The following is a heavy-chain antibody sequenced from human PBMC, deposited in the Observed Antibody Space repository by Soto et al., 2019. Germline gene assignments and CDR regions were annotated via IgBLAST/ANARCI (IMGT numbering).Heavy chain of an antibody. CDR1: GFTFSRYA. Sequence: GGSLRLSCAASGFTFSRYAMSWVRQAPGKGLEWVSAISGGGASTYYADSVMGRFTISRDNSKNTLYLQMNSLRAEDTAVYYCATNYYDSSGYRAFEIWGQGTMVTFSS. J-gene: IGHJ3*02. D-gene: IGHD3-22*01. CDR3: ATNYYDSSGYRAFEI. V-gene: IGHV3-23*01. CDR2: ISGGGAST.